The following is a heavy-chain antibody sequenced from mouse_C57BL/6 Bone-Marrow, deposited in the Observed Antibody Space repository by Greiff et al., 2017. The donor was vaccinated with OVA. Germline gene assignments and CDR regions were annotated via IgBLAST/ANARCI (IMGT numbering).Heavy chain of an antibody. D-gene: IGHD4-1*01. Sequence: QVQLKESGPGILQPSQTLSLTCSFSGFSLSTFGMGVGWIRQPSGKGLEWLAPIWWDDAKYYNPSLKSRLTISKDTSKNQVFLKIANVDTADTATYYCARIMLGPWYFDVWGTGTTVTVSS. CDR1: GFSLSTFGMG. CDR3: ARIMLGPWYFDV. J-gene: IGHJ1*03. CDR2: IWWDDAK. V-gene: IGHV8-8*01.